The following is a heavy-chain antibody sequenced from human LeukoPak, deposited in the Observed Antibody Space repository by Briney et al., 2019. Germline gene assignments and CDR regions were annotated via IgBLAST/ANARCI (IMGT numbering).Heavy chain of an antibody. Sequence: HPGGSLRLSCAASGFTFNNYGMHWVRQAPGKGLEWVAVISYDGSNKYYADSVRGRFTLSRDNSKNTLYLQMNNLRAEDTAVYYCAKTMIRYSSEWSFFDYWGQGTLVTVSS. CDR2: ISYDGSNK. V-gene: IGHV3-30*18. J-gene: IGHJ4*02. CDR3: AKTMIRYSSEWSFFDY. CDR1: GFTFNNYG. D-gene: IGHD6-19*01.